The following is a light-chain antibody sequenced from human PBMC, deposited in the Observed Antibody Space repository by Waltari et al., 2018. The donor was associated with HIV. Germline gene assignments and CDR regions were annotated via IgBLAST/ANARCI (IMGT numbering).Light chain of an antibody. CDR1: SSNIGALYD. V-gene: IGLV1-40*01. J-gene: IGLJ2*01. CDR2: GNS. Sequence: QSVLTQSPSVSGAPGQRVTISCTGSSSNIGALYDVNWYQQLPGTAPKLLIYGNSNRPSGVPDRFSGSKSGTSASLAITGLQAEDEADYYCQSYDNSLGGSVVFGGGTKLTVL. CDR3: QSYDNSLGGSVV.